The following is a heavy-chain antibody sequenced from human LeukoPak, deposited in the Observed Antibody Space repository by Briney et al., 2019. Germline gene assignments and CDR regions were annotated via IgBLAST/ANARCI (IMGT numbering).Heavy chain of an antibody. CDR3: ARDHRSVVVIRDYYFDY. CDR1: GFTFSSYA. V-gene: IGHV3-7*01. J-gene: IGHJ4*02. CDR2: IKQDGSEK. Sequence: PGGSLRLSCAASGFTFSSYAMHWVRQAPGKGLEWVANIKQDGSEKYYVDSVKGRFTISRDNAKNSLYLQMNSLRAEDTAVYYCARDHRSVVVIRDYYFDYWGQGTLVTVSS. D-gene: IGHD2-21*01.